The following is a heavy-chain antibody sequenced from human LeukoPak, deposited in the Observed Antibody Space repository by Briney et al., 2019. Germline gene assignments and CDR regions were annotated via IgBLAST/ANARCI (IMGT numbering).Heavy chain of an antibody. Sequence: PSETLSLTSTVSGGSSSSYYWSWIRQLPGKGLEWIGYIYYSGSTNYNPSLKSRVTISVDTSKNQFSLKLSSVTAADTAVYYCAREGGDSSGYHYFDYWGQGTLVTVSS. CDR3: AREGGDSSGYHYFDY. CDR2: IYYSGST. J-gene: IGHJ4*02. D-gene: IGHD3-22*01. V-gene: IGHV4-59*01. CDR1: GGSSSSYY.